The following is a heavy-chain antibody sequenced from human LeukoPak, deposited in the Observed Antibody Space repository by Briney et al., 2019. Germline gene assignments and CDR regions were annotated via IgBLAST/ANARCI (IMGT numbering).Heavy chain of an antibody. CDR2: INSDGSST. CDR3: TRDVYGDYVDY. J-gene: IGHJ4*02. Sequence: TGGSLRLSCAASGFTFSSYWMHWVRQAPGKGLVWVSRINSDGSSTSYADSVKGRFTISRDNAKNTLYLQMNSLRAEDTAVYYCTRDVYGDYVDYWGQGTLVTVSS. V-gene: IGHV3-74*01. CDR1: GFTFSSYW. D-gene: IGHD4-17*01.